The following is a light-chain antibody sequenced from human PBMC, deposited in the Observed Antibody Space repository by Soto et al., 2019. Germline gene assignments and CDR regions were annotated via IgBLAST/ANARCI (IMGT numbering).Light chain of an antibody. Sequence: DVQMTQSPSTLSASVGDRVTISCRASQTITGWLAWYQQKPGKAPNLLIYQTSDLETGVPSRFSGSGSGTEFILTISSLQPDDFATYYCQQYDNYPWTFGQGTKVEIK. CDR3: QQYDNYPWT. CDR1: QTITGW. CDR2: QTS. J-gene: IGKJ1*01. V-gene: IGKV1-5*03.